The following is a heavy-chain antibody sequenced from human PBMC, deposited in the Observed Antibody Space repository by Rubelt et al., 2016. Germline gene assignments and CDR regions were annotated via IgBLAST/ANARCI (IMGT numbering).Heavy chain of an antibody. V-gene: IGHV1-46*01. Sequence: QVQLVQSGAEVKKPGASVKVSCKASGYTFTSYYMHWVRQAPGQGLEWMGLINPSGGSTSYAQKFQGRGTMTRDTSTSTVYMELSSLRSEDTAVYYCAREQETTVTIEGVLGYWGQGTLVTVSS. CDR1: GYTFTSYY. D-gene: IGHD4-17*01. J-gene: IGHJ4*02. CDR3: AREQETTVTIEGVLGY. CDR2: INPSGGST.